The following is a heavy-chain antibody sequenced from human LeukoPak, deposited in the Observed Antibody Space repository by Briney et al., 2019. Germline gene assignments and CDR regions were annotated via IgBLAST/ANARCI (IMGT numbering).Heavy chain of an antibody. CDR2: IYYSGST. Sequence: SETLSLTCTVSGGSTSSYYWSWIRQPPGKGLEWIGYIYYSGSTNYNPSLKSRVTISVDTSKNQFSLKLSSVTAADTAVYYCARGRWGTGDYWGQGTLVTVSS. D-gene: IGHD3-16*01. J-gene: IGHJ4*02. CDR1: GGSTSSYY. V-gene: IGHV4-59*01. CDR3: ARGRWGTGDY.